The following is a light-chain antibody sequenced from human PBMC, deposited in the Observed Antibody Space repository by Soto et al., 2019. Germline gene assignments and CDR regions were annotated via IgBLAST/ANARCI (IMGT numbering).Light chain of an antibody. CDR1: QGIRSL. CDR2: GAS. V-gene: IGKV1-9*01. CDR3: QHLDSFPWT. Sequence: DIQLTQSPSFLSASVGDRVTITCRASQGIRSLFAWYQQKPGKAPKLLIYGASTLQSGVPSRFSGSASGTEFTLTITSLQPEDFATYHCQHLDSFPWTFGQGTKVDIK. J-gene: IGKJ1*01.